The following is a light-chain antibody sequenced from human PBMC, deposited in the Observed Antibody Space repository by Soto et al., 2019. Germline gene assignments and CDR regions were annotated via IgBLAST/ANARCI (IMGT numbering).Light chain of an antibody. J-gene: IGLJ1*01. V-gene: IGLV2-18*02. CDR1: SSDVGSYNR. Sequence: QSALTQPPSVSGSPGQSVTISCTGTSSDVGSYNRVSWYQQPPGTAPKLMIYEVTNRPSGVPDRFSGSKSGNTASLTISGLQGEDEADYYCSSYTSSDTYVFGTGTKLTVL. CDR3: SSYTSSDTYV. CDR2: EVT.